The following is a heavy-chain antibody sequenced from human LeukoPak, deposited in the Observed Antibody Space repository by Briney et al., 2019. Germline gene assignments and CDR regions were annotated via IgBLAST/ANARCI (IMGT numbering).Heavy chain of an antibody. CDR2: ISAGGGTT. D-gene: IGHD3-10*01. CDR3: AKSTMVRGVIITFDY. V-gene: IGHV3-23*01. CDR1: GFTFSSYG. Sequence: GGSLRLSCAASGFTFSSYGMSWVRQAPGKGLEWVSIISAGGGTTYYADSVRGRFTISRDNSKNTLYLQMNSLRAEDTAVYYCAKSTMVRGVIITFDYWGQGTLVTVSS. J-gene: IGHJ4*02.